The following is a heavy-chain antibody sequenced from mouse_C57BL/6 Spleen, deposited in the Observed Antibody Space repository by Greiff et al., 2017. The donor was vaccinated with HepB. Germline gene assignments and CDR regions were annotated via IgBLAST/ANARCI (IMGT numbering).Heavy chain of an antibody. CDR1: GYTFTSYG. CDR3: ARFESAWFAY. CDR2: IYPRSGNT. V-gene: IGHV1-81*01. J-gene: IGHJ3*01. Sequence: VKVVESGAELARPGASVKLSCKASGYTFTSYGISWVKQRTGQGLEWIGEIYPRSGNTYYNEKFKGKATLTADKSSSTAYMELRSLTSEDSAVYFCARFESAWFAYWGQGTLVTVSA.